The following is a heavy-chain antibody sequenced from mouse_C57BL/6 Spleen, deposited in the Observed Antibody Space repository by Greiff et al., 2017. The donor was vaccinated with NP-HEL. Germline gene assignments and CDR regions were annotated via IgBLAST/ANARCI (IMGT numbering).Heavy chain of an antibody. CDR3: TRLLGTH. CDR2: IDPENGDT. CDR1: GFNIKDDY. J-gene: IGHJ3*01. D-gene: IGHD2-13*01. Sequence: VQLQQSGAELVRPGASVKLSCTASGFNIKDDYMHWVKQRPEQGLEWIGWIDPENGDTEYASKFQGMATITADTSSNTAYLQLSSLTSEDTAVYYCTRLLGTHWGQGTLVTVSA. V-gene: IGHV14-4*01.